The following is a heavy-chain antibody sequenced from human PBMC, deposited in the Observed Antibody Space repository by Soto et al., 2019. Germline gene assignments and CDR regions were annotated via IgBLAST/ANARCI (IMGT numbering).Heavy chain of an antibody. CDR3: ARDQLKYRGYSYGYPDY. Sequence: ASVKVSCKAPGYTFTGYYMHWVRQAPGQGLEWMGWINPNSGGTNYAQKFQGRVTMTRDTSISTAYMELSRLRSDDTAVYYCARDQLKYRGYSYGYPDYWGQGTL. D-gene: IGHD5-18*01. J-gene: IGHJ4*02. V-gene: IGHV1-2*02. CDR2: INPNSGGT. CDR1: GYTFTGYY.